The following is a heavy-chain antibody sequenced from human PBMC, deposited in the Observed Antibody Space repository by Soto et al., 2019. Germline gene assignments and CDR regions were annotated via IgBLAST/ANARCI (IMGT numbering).Heavy chain of an antibody. CDR2: IDPSDSDT. J-gene: IGHJ6*02. Sequence: PXESLTIFFTGSGWSFTSYWISLVRQLRGKGLEWLGRIDPSDSDTNYSPSFQGHVTISADKSISTAYLQWSSLKASDTAMYYCARTDFWTGYKASDVWGQGTTVTVSS. D-gene: IGHD3-3*01. CDR3: ARTDFWTGYKASDV. V-gene: IGHV5-10-1*01. CDR1: GWSFTSYW.